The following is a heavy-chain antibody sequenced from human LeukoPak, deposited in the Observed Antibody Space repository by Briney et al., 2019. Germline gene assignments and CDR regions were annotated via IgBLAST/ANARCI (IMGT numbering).Heavy chain of an antibody. CDR3: AWGGIAAFDS. V-gene: IGHV3-11*04. CDR2: ISSSGGTR. J-gene: IGHJ4*02. Sequence: GGSLRLSCAASGFTFSDYYMSWIRQAPGKGLEWVAYISSSGGTRYYADSVKGRFTSSRDNAKNSLYLQMNSLRAEDTAVYYCAWGGIAAFDSWGQGTLVTVSS. CDR1: GFTFSDYY. D-gene: IGHD2-21*01.